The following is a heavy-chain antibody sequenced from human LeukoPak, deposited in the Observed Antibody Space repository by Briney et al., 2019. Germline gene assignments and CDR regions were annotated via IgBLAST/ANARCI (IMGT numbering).Heavy chain of an antibody. CDR2: IIPIFGTA. J-gene: IGHJ4*02. V-gene: IGHV1-69*05. D-gene: IGHD3-3*01. CDR3: AREHVLRFLEWLSPGFDY. Sequence: SVKVSCKASGGTFSSYAISWVRQAPGQGLEWMGGIIPIFGTANYAQKFQGRVTITTDESTSTAYMELSSLRSDDTAVYYCAREHVLRFLEWLSPGFDYWGQGTLVTVSS. CDR1: GGTFSSYA.